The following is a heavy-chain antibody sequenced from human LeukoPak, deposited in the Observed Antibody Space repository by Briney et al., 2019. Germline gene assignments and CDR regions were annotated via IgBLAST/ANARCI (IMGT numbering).Heavy chain of an antibody. J-gene: IGHJ6*02. V-gene: IGHV1-69*04. CDR3: ARDLTMGSSSNYYYYGMDV. CDR1: GGTFSSYA. Sequence: SEKVSCKGSGGTFSSYAISWVRQAPGHGLEWMGRIIPILGIANYAQKFQGRVTVTADKSTSTAYMELSSLRSEDTAVYYCARDLTMGSSSNYYYYGMDVWGQGTTVTVSS. CDR2: IIPILGIA. D-gene: IGHD3-10*01.